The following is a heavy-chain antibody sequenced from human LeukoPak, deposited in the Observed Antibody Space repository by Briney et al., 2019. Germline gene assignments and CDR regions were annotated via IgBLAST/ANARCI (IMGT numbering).Heavy chain of an antibody. CDR2: IYTSGST. CDR1: GGSISSGSYY. D-gene: IGHD1-14*01. Sequence: PSETLSLTCTVSGGSISSGSYYWSWIRQPAGKGLEWIGRIYTSGSTNYNPSLKSRVTISVDTSKNQFSLKLSSVTAADTAVYYCAREVYAIDYWGKGTLVTVSS. CDR3: AREVYAIDY. J-gene: IGHJ4*02. V-gene: IGHV4-61*02.